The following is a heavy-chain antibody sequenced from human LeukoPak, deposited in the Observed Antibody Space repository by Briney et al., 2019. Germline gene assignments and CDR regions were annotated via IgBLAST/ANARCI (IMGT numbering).Heavy chain of an antibody. Sequence: GGSLRLSCAASGFTFSSYGMHWVRQAPAKGLEWVAFIRYDESKTFYGDSVKGRFTVSRDNSKNTLYLQMNSLRAEDTAVYYCAKSHLPNSYSGTYRCDYWGQGTQVTVSS. J-gene: IGHJ4*02. CDR2: IRYDESKT. CDR1: GFTFSSYG. D-gene: IGHD1-26*01. V-gene: IGHV3-30*02. CDR3: AKSHLPNSYSGTYRCDY.